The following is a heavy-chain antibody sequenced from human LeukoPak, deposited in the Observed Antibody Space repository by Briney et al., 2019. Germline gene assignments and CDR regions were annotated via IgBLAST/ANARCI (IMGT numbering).Heavy chain of an antibody. CDR3: ATISIFGVVEAFDY. CDR2: FDPEDGET. Sequence: APVKVSCKVSGYTLTELSMHWVRQAPGKGLEWMGGFDPEDGETIYAQKFQGRVTMTEDTSTDTAYMELSSLRSEDTAVYYCATISIFGVVEAFDYWGQGTLVTVSS. J-gene: IGHJ4*02. CDR1: GYTLTELS. V-gene: IGHV1-24*01. D-gene: IGHD3-3*01.